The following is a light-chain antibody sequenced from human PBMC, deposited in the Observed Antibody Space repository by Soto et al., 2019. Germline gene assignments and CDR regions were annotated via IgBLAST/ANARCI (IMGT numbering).Light chain of an antibody. Sequence: ILTTQSPATLSVSPGERGTLSCRASQSVSSNLAWYQQKPGQAPRLLIYGASTRATGIPARFSGSGSGTDFTLTISSLQSEDFAVYYCHQYNDWPWTLGQGTKVEIK. J-gene: IGKJ1*01. CDR1: QSVSSN. V-gene: IGKV3-15*01. CDR3: HQYNDWPWT. CDR2: GAS.